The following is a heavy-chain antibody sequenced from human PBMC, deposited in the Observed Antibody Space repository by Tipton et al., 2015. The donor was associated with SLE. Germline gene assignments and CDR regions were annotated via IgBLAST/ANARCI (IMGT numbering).Heavy chain of an antibody. CDR2: IYYSGST. Sequence: TLSLTCTVSGGSISSYYWSWIRQPPGKGLEWIGYIYYSGSTNYNPSLKSRVTISVDTSKDQFSLKLSSVTAADTAVYYCARRRYSSSSRPYWYFDLWGRGTLVPGSS. D-gene: IGHD6-6*01. CDR1: GGSISSYY. J-gene: IGHJ2*01. CDR3: ARRRYSSSSRPYWYFDL. V-gene: IGHV4-59*08.